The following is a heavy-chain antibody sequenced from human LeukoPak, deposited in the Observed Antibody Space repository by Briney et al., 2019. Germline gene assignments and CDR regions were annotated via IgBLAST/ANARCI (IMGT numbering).Heavy chain of an antibody. CDR2: IYHSGST. CDR3: ARGGGYCSSTSCYYFDY. Sequence: SGTLSLTCAVSGGSISSSNWWSWVRQPPGKGLEWLGEIYHSGSTKYNPSLKSRVTISVDTSKNQFSLKLSSVTAADTAVYYCARGGGYCSSTSCYYFDYWGQGTLVTVSS. D-gene: IGHD2-2*01. V-gene: IGHV4-4*02. J-gene: IGHJ4*02. CDR1: GGSISSSNW.